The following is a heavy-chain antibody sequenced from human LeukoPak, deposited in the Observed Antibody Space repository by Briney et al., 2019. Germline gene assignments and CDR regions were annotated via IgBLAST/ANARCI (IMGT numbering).Heavy chain of an antibody. J-gene: IGHJ4*02. CDR3: ARARSSTFSYSDY. Sequence: GGSLRLSCAASGFTFNTYGMHWVRQAPGKGLEWVAVIWYDGSNKYYADSAKGRFTISRDNSKNTLYLEMNSLRAEDTAVYFCARARSSTFSYSDYWGQGTLVTVSS. CDR2: IWYDGSNK. D-gene: IGHD2-21*01. CDR1: GFTFNTYG. V-gene: IGHV3-33*01.